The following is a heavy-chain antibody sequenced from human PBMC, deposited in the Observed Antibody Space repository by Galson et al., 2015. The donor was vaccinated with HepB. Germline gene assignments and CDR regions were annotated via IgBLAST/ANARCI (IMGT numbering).Heavy chain of an antibody. CDR3: ARDVGGYCTNGICYTSRYTNSRGGVDV. Sequence: SLRLSCAASGFTFSNYAMHWARQAPGKGLEWVAVISFDGSNKYYADSVKGSITISRDNSKNTLYLKMNSLRAEDTAVYYCARDVGGYCTNGICYTSRYTNSRGGVDVWGQGTTVTVSS. CDR1: GFTFSNYA. D-gene: IGHD2-8*01. CDR2: ISFDGSNK. V-gene: IGHV3-30-3*01. J-gene: IGHJ6*02.